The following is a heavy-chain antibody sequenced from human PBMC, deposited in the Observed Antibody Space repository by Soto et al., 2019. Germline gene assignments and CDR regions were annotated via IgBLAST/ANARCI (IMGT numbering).Heavy chain of an antibody. CDR1: GFSLSTSGVG. CDR2: IYWDDDK. D-gene: IGHD2-21*02. J-gene: IGHJ6*02. V-gene: IGHV2-5*02. Sequence: SGPTLVNPTQTLTLTCTFSGFSLSTSGVGVGWIRQPPGKALEWLALIYWDDDKRYSPSLKSRLTITKDTSRNQVVLTMTNMDPVDTATYYCVHSRCGGDCLRSYSSHYYYGMDVWGQGNTVTVSS. CDR3: VHSRCGGDCLRSYSSHYYYGMDV.